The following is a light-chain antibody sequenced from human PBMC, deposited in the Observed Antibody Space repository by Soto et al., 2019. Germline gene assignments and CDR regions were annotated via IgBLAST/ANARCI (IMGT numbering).Light chain of an antibody. CDR2: EVT. V-gene: IGLV2-14*01. Sequence: QSALTQPASVSGSPGQSITISCTGTSSDVGGYSFVSWYQHHPGKAPKLMIYEVTNRPSGVSNRFSGSKSGNTASLTISGLQTEDEAAYYCSSYTASSTLVFGTGTKVTV. J-gene: IGLJ1*01. CDR3: SSYTASSTLV. CDR1: SSDVGGYSF.